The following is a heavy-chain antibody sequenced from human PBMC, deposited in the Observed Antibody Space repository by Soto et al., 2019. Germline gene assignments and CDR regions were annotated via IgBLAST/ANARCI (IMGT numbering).Heavy chain of an antibody. J-gene: IGHJ5*02. D-gene: IGHD3-10*01. CDR1: GVTFXQFV. CDR2: ITGSSGST. CDR3: AKADTGWFAP. Sequence: GGSLRLSCAACGVTFXQFVMTGVRQAPGKGLEWVSTITGSSGSTTYTESVKGRFTISRDNSKNSLYLQMNNLRADDTAIYYCAKADTGWFAPWGRGTLVTVSS. V-gene: IGHV3-23*01.